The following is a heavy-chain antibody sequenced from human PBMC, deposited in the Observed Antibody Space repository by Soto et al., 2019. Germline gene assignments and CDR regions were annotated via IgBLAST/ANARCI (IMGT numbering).Heavy chain of an antibody. J-gene: IGHJ4*02. D-gene: IGHD3-10*01. CDR3: AIGEGYYGSGSYPY. CDR1: GGSFSGYY. V-gene: IGHV4-34*01. Sequence: QVQLQQWGAGLLKPSETLSLTCAVYGGSFSGYYWSWIRQPPGKGLEWIGEINHSGSTNYNPSLESRVTMSVDTSKSQFSLRLGSVTAADTAVYYCAIGEGYYGSGSYPYWGQGTLVTVAS. CDR2: INHSGST.